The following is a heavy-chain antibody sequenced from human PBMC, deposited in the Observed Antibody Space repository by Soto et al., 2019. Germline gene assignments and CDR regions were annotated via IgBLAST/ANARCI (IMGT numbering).Heavy chain of an antibody. Sequence: APGKGLEWVSVIYSGGSTYYADSVKGRFTISRDNSKNTLYLQMNSLRAEDTAVYYCARAGYSYGTGAFDIWGQGTMVTLSS. CDR3: ARAGYSYGTGAFDI. V-gene: IGHV3-66*01. D-gene: IGHD5-18*01. J-gene: IGHJ3*02. CDR2: IYSGGST.